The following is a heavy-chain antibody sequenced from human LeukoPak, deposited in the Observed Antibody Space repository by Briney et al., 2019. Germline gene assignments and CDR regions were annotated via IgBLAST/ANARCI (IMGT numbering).Heavy chain of an antibody. D-gene: IGHD4-23*01. J-gene: IGHJ6*03. CDR3: ARVPDYGGNPDYYYYYYMDV. CDR1: GGSISSYY. Sequence: SETLSLTCTVSGGSISSYYWSWIRQPAGKGLEWIGRIYTSGSTNYNPSLKSRVTISVDTSKNQFSLKLSSVTAADTAVYYCARVPDYGGNPDYYYYYYMDVWGKGTTVTVSS. V-gene: IGHV4-4*07. CDR2: IYTSGST.